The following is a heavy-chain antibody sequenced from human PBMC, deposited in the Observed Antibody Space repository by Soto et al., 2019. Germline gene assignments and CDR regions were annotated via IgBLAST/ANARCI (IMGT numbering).Heavy chain of an antibody. CDR2: INPKTGDT. Sequence: KVSCQASGYTFTGYYLNWVRQAPGRGLEWVGWINPKTGDTNNAQKFQGRVTMTTDTSISTGYMELSGLKSDDTAVYYCVTGDHLVRWGQGTRVTVSS. CDR3: VTGDHLVR. V-gene: IGHV1-2*02. CDR1: GYTFTGYY. J-gene: IGHJ5*02.